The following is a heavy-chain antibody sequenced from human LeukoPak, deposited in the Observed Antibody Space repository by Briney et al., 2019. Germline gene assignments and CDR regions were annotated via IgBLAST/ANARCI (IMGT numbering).Heavy chain of an antibody. CDR3: AGEYCSSTSCYKAFDI. J-gene: IGHJ3*02. D-gene: IGHD2-2*02. Sequence: ASVXVSCKASGYTFTVYYMHWVRQAPGQGGEWMGWINPNRGGTNYAQKFQGSVTMTRDTSISTAYMELSRLRSDDTAVYYCAGEYCSSTSCYKAFDIWGQGTMVTVSS. CDR2: INPNRGGT. V-gene: IGHV1-2*02. CDR1: GYTFTVYY.